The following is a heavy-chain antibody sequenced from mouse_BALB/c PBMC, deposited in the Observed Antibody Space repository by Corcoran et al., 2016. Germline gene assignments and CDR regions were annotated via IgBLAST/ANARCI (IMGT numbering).Heavy chain of an antibody. D-gene: IGHD2-1*01. V-gene: IGHV14-3*02. CDR3: ASGNGNYRYAMDY. CDR2: IDPANGNT. J-gene: IGHJ4*01. CDR1: GLDIKDTY. Sequence: EVQLQQSGAELVKPGDSVKLSCTASGLDIKDTYMHWVKQRPEQGLEWIGRIDPANGNTKYDPKFQGKATITADTSSNTAYLQLSSLTSEDTAVYYCASGNGNYRYAMDYWGQGSSVTVSS.